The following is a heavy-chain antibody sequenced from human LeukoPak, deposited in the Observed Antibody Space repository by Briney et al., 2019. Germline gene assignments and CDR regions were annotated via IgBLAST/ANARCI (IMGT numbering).Heavy chain of an antibody. CDR3: ARVVGGY. Sequence: ASVKVSCKASGYTCTGYYMHWVRQAPGQGLGWMGWINPNSGGTNYEQKFQGRVTMTRDTSISTAYMELSRLRSDDTAVYYCARVVGGYWDQGTLVTVSS. CDR1: GYTCTGYY. J-gene: IGHJ4*02. D-gene: IGHD1-26*01. CDR2: INPNSGGT. V-gene: IGHV1-2*02.